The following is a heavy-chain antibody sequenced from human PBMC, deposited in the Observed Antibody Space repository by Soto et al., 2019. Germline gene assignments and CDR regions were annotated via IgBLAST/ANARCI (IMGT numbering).Heavy chain of an antibody. CDR3: ARDTAYSSSRYALLAYYGMDV. V-gene: IGHV1-2*04. J-gene: IGHJ6*02. CDR2: IKPNSGYT. D-gene: IGHD6-13*01. Sequence: ASFQISSSTSGYTISSYYRHWVRQPPGQGLEWMGLIKPNSGYTSYAQNIQGWFTMTRDTSISTAYMELSRLRCDNTAVYYCARDTAYSSSRYALLAYYGMDVWGQGTTVTVSS. CDR1: GYTISSYY.